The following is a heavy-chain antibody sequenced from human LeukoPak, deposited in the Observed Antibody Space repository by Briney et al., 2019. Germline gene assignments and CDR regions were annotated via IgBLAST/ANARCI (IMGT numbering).Heavy chain of an antibody. CDR2: IFYTGTT. J-gene: IGHJ5*02. CDR3: ARLTLSSYWFDP. Sequence: SETLSLTCTVSGGSINTQSYYWVWIRQPPGKGLEWVGSIFYTGTTFHNPALESRVALSVDRSKNHFSLRLNALTAADTAVYYCARLTLSSYWFDPWGQGTLVIVSS. V-gene: IGHV4-39*02. CDR1: GGSINTQSYY. D-gene: IGHD2-15*01.